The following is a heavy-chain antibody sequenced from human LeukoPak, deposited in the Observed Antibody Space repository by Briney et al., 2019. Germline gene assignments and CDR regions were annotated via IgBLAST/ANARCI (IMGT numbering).Heavy chain of an antibody. CDR2: INHSGST. CDR3: ARMGDILTGYYGSFDY. D-gene: IGHD3-9*01. CDR1: GGSFSGYY. J-gene: IGHJ4*02. V-gene: IGHV4-34*01. Sequence: PSETPSLTCAVYGGSFSGYYWSWIRQPPGKGLEWIGEINHSGSTNYNPSLKSRVTISVDTSKNQFSLKLSSVTAADTAVYYCARMGDILTGYYGSFDYWGQGTLVTVSS.